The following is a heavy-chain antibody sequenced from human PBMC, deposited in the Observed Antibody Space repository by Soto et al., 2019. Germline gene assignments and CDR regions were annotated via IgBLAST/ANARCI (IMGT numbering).Heavy chain of an antibody. CDR2: IYYSGIT. J-gene: IGHJ6*02. CDR1: GGSISSGGYY. Sequence: QLQLQESGPGLVKPSQTLSLTCTVSGGSISSGGYYWTWIRQHPGKGLEWIGYIYYSGITDYSPSLKSRVSMSVDTSENQFSLNLRSVTAADTAVYYCARATYYYASGSYIYYYGMDVWGQGTTVTVSS. V-gene: IGHV4-31*03. CDR3: ARATYYYASGSYIYYYGMDV. D-gene: IGHD3-10*01.